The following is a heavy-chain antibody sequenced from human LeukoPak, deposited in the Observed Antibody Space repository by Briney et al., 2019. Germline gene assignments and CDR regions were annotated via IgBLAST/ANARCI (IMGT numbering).Heavy chain of an antibody. Sequence: GGSLRLSCAVSGFTLSDHYMDWVRQAPGKGLEWVGRSRNKANRHTTEYAASPKDRFSISRDDSKNSLYLQMNNLKTEDTAVYYCTRYELATDAFDIWGQGTIVTVSS. V-gene: IGHV3-72*01. CDR2: SRNKANRHTT. CDR3: TRYELATDAFDI. D-gene: IGHD1-7*01. CDR1: GFTLSDHY. J-gene: IGHJ3*02.